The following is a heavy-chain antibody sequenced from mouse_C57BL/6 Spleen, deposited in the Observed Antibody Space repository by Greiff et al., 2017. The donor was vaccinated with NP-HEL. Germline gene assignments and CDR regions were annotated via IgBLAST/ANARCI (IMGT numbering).Heavy chain of an antibody. D-gene: IGHD4-1*01. CDR2: IWRGGST. V-gene: IGHV2-5*01. J-gene: IGHJ4*01. CDR1: GFSLTSYG. CDR3: AKKSWEDYAMDY. Sequence: VQRVESGPGLVQPSQSLSITCTVSGFSLTSYGVHWVRQSPGKGLEWLGVIWRGGSTDYNAAFMSRLSITKDNSKSQVFFKMNSLQADDTAIYYCAKKSWEDYAMDYWGQGTSVTVSS.